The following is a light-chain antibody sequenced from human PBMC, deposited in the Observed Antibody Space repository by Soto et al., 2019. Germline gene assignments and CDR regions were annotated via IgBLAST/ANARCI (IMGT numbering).Light chain of an antibody. CDR2: EVS. V-gene: IGLV2-14*01. CDR3: STYKIRNTLVL. Sequence: QSALTQPASVSGSPGQSITISCTGTSSDVGGYNFVSWYQQHPGKAPRLIIYEVSSRPSGVSYRFSGSKSGNTASLTISGLQAEDEADYYCSTYKIRNTLVLFGGGTKLTVL. CDR1: SSDVGGYNF. J-gene: IGLJ3*02.